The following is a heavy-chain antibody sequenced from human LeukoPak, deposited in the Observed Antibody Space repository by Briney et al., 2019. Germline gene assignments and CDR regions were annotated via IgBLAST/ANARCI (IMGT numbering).Heavy chain of an antibody. D-gene: IGHD4-11*01. CDR3: ARDAQRGFDYSNSLEN. CDR2: IWSDGTNQ. J-gene: IGHJ4*02. V-gene: IGHV3-33*01. Sequence: PGRSLRLSCAAAGFNFNHYGMHWVRQAPGKGLEWVAVIWSDGTNQYYADSVKGRFTISRDDSGNTVYLQMNSLRPEDTGVYYCARDAQRGFDYSNSLENWGQGTPVTVST. CDR1: GFNFNHYG.